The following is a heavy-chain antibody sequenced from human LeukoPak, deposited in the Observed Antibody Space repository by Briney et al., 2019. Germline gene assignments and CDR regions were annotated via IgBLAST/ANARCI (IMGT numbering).Heavy chain of an antibody. CDR3: AKCPNYGDCLYFDY. Sequence: GGSLRLSCAASGFTFSSYWMHWVRQAPGKGLEWVSVISGSGGSTYYADSVKGRFTISRDNSKNTLYLQMNSLRAEDTAVYHCAKCPNYGDCLYFDYWGQGILVTVSS. CDR2: ISGSGGST. D-gene: IGHD4-17*01. J-gene: IGHJ4*02. CDR1: GFTFSSYW. V-gene: IGHV3-23*01.